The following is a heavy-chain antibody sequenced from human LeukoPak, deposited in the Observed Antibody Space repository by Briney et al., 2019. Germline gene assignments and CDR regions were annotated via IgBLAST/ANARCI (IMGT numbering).Heavy chain of an antibody. CDR3: ARDSIFGVVTRSGY. D-gene: IGHD3-3*01. J-gene: IGHJ4*02. Sequence: GGSLRLSCAASGFTFSSYWMHWVRQAPGKGLVWVSRINTDGSSTSYADSVKGRFTISRDNAKNTLYLQVNSLRAEDTAVYYCARDSIFGVVTRSGYWGQGTLVTVSS. CDR1: GFTFSSYW. CDR2: INTDGSST. V-gene: IGHV3-74*01.